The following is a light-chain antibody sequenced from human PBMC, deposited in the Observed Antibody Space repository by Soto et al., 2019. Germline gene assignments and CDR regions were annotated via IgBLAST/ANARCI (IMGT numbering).Light chain of an antibody. CDR2: GAS. V-gene: IGKV3-15*01. Sequence: EIAMTQSPDTLSVSRGERATLSCRASQSVTTTLAWYQQKRGQAPRLLIYGASTRAAGFPARFSGSGSGTEFTLTISSLQSEDFAIYYRQQYNKWPYTFGQGTKLEIK. CDR1: QSVTTT. CDR3: QQYNKWPYT. J-gene: IGKJ2*01.